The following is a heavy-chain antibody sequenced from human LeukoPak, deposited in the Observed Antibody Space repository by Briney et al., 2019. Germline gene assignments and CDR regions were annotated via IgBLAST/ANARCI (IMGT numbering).Heavy chain of an antibody. J-gene: IGHJ4*02. CDR1: GFTFSSYA. D-gene: IGHD3-22*01. V-gene: IGHV3-23*01. Sequence: PGGSLRLSCAASGFTFSSYAMSWVRQAPGKGLEWVSAISGSGGGTYYADSVKGRFTISRDNSKNTLYLQMNSLRAGDTAVYYCAKEQYYYDSSGSLDCWGQGTLVTVSS. CDR2: ISGSGGGT. CDR3: AKEQYYYDSSGSLDC.